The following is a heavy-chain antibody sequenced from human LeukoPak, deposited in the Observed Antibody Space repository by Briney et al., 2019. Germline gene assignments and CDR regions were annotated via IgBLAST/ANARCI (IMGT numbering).Heavy chain of an antibody. CDR2: IFYSGNT. CDR1: GGSISSIIYY. V-gene: IGHV4-39*01. Sequence: TPSETLSLTCTVSGGSISSIIYYWGWMRQPPGKGLEWIGSIFYSGNTYYNPSLKSRVTISVDTSKNQFSLKVSSVSAADTALYYCASTYGDRGWFDPWGQGTLVTVSS. J-gene: IGHJ5*02. CDR3: ASTYGDRGWFDP. D-gene: IGHD4-17*01.